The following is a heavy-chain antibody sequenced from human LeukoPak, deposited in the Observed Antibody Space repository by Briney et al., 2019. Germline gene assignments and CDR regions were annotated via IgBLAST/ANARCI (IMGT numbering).Heavy chain of an antibody. CDR1: GASISSYY. CDR2: IYASGST. Sequence: SETLSLTCTVSGASISSYYWTWIRQPAGNGLEWIRRIYASGSTNYNPSFKSRVTMSVDTSKNQFSLKMSSVTAADTAVYYCARDLRIVAEQRDAFDIWGQGTMVTVSS. D-gene: IGHD2-15*01. CDR3: ARDLRIVAEQRDAFDI. J-gene: IGHJ3*02. V-gene: IGHV4-4*07.